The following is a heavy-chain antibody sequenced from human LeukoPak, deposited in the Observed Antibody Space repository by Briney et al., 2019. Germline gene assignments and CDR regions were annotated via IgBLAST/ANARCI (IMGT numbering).Heavy chain of an antibody. CDR3: ARDQGAVAGMF. CDR2: IYSGGST. V-gene: IGHV3-66*01. D-gene: IGHD6-19*01. CDR1: GFTVSSNY. J-gene: IGHJ4*02. Sequence: GGSLRLSCAASGFTVSSNYMSWVRQAPGKGLEWVSVIYSGGSTYYADSVKGRVTISRDNSKNTLYLQMNSLRAEDTAVYYCARDQGAVAGMFWGQGTLVTVSS.